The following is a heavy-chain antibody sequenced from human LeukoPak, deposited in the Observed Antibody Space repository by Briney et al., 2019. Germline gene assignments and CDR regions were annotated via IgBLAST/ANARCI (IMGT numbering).Heavy chain of an antibody. CDR2: IRTRAKGYTT. V-gene: IGHV3-72*01. D-gene: IGHD3-22*01. Sequence: GGSLRLSCAASRFTFSDHYMDWVRQAPGKGLEWVARIRTRAKGYTTQYAPSVRDRFSISRDDSTNSVYLQVNSLKTEDTAVYFCARVGDYYDTRGFSSDAFDIWGLGTMVTGAS. J-gene: IGHJ3*02. CDR1: RFTFSDHY. CDR3: ARVGDYYDTRGFSSDAFDI.